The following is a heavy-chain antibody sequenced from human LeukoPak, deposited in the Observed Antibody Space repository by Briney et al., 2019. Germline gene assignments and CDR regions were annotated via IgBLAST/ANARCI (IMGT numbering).Heavy chain of an antibody. D-gene: IGHD2-2*01. CDR3: AKDRSGPWIVVVPAAEFDP. CDR1: GFTFSSYA. V-gene: IGHV3-23*01. Sequence: GGSLRLSCAASGFTFSSYAMSWVRQAPGKGLEWVSAISGSGGSTYYADSVKGRFTISRDNSKNTLYLQMNSLRAEDTAVYYCAKDRSGPWIVVVPAAEFDPWGQGTLVTVSS. J-gene: IGHJ5*02. CDR2: ISGSGGST.